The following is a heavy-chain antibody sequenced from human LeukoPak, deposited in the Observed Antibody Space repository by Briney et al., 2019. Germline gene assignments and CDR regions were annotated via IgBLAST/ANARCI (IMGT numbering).Heavy chain of an antibody. V-gene: IGHV4-34*01. CDR1: VGSFSGYH. Sequence: SETLSLTCAVYVGSFSGYHWNWIRRPPGKGLEWIGEINHSGSTNYNPSLKSRVTISVDTSKNQFSLKLSSVTAADTAVYYCARLVPERFVRWFDPWGQGTLVTVSS. CDR2: INHSGST. J-gene: IGHJ5*02. CDR3: ARLVPERFVRWFDP. D-gene: IGHD5-24*01.